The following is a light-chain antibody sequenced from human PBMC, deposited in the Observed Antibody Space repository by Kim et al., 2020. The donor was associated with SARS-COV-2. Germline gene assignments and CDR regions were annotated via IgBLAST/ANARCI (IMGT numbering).Light chain of an antibody. Sequence: SASVGDRVTITCRASESISSWLAWYQQKPGKAPKLLIYKASSLESGVPSRFSGSGSGTDFTLTISSLQPDDFATYYCQQYKTYFTFGPGTKVDIK. CDR2: KAS. CDR3: QQYKTYFT. J-gene: IGKJ3*01. V-gene: IGKV1-5*03. CDR1: ESISSW.